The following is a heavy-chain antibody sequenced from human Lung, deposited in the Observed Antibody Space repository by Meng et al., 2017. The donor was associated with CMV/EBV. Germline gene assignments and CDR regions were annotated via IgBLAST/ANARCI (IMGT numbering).Heavy chain of an antibody. CDR2: NYYSGST. V-gene: IGHV4-59*08. D-gene: IGHD3-16*02. CDR3: ARHQNGGTYPLDY. J-gene: IGHJ4*02. CDR1: GGSISTYY. Sequence: QVQLQASGPGRVKPSETLSLTCAVSGGSISTYYWSWIRQPPGKGLEWIGNNYYSGSTNYNPSLASRVTISVDSSKNQFSLKLSSVTAADTAVYYCARHQNGGTYPLDYWGQGTLVTVSS.